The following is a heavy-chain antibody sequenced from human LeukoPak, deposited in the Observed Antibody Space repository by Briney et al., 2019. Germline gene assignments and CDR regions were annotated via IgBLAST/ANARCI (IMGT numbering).Heavy chain of an antibody. J-gene: IGHJ6*03. CDR2: INHSGST. CDR3: ASIGDSSGYYTTPYYYYYYMDV. V-gene: IGHV4-34*01. Sequence: PSETLSLTCAVYGGSFSCYYWSWIRQPPGKGLERIGEINHSGSTNYNPSLKSRVTISVDTSKNQFSLKLSSVTAADTAVYYCASIGDSSGYYTTPYYYYYYMDVWGKGTTFTVSS. CDR1: GGSFSCYY. D-gene: IGHD3-22*01.